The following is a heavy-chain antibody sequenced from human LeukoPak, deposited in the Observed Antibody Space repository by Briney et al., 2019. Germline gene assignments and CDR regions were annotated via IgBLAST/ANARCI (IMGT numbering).Heavy chain of an antibody. CDR3: AVGLTI. CDR2: ISNDGTNK. J-gene: IGHJ3*02. V-gene: IGHV3-30-3*01. Sequence: GGSLRLSCAASGFTFDNYAMHWVRQAPGKGLEWVALISNDGTNKYYADSVKGRFTMSRGNSKSTVYLQVNSLRAEDTAVYYCAVGLTIWGQGTMVTVSS. CDR1: GFTFDNYA. D-gene: IGHD1-26*01.